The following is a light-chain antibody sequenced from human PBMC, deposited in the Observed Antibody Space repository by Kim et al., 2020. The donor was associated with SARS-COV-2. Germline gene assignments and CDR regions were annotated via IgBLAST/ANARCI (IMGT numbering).Light chain of an antibody. CDR3: QQYNDCPWT. CDR2: GAS. CDR1: QTISSN. V-gene: IGKV3-15*01. Sequence: EIVMTQSPATLSVSPGEGVTLSCRASQTISSNLGWYQQKPGQAPRLLIYGASTRATGVPARFSGSGSGTVFTLTISSLQSEDFAVYCCQQYNDCPWTFGQGTKLEI. J-gene: IGKJ1*01.